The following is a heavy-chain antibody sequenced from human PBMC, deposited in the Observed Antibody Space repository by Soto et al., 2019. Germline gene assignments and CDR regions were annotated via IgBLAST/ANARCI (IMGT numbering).Heavy chain of an antibody. D-gene: IGHD3-22*01. CDR3: ASSRYYDISGAMDV. Sequence: SETLSLTCAAYGGSFSGYYWALTSQPPGKGLEWIGTMYHSGSSYTNPSLKSRVATSIETSNNQLTLETRSVPAADRAVYYCASSRYYDISGAMDVWGQGATVTVSS. V-gene: IGHV4-34*01. CDR1: GGSFSGYY. CDR2: MYHSGSS. J-gene: IGHJ6*02.